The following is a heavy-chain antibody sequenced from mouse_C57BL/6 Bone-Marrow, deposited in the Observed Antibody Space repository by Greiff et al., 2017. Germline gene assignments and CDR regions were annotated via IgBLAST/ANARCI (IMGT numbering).Heavy chain of an antibody. CDR1: GYSFTGYY. D-gene: IGHD1-1*01. J-gene: IGHJ4*01. CDR2: IYPYNGVS. Sequence: VQLQQSGPELVKPGASVKISCKASGYSFTGYYMHWVKQSHGNILDWIGYIYPYNGVSSYNQKFKGKATLTVDKSSSTADMELRSLTSEDSAVYYCARLGSSYRYYAMDYWGQGTSVTVSS. V-gene: IGHV1-31*01. CDR3: ARLGSSYRYYAMDY.